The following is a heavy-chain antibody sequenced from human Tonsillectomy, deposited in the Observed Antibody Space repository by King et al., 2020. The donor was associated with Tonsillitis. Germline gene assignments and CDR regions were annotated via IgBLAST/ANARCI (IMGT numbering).Heavy chain of an antibody. V-gene: IGHV3-30*02. CDR3: AKDGSSGWDPMNYFDY. D-gene: IGHD6-19*01. J-gene: IGHJ4*02. CDR2: IRFDGTNK. Sequence: VQLVESGGGVVQPGGSVRLSCAASGFTFRSYAMHWVRQAPGKGLEWVAFIRFDGTNKYYADSVKVRFTISRDTSKNTLYLQMNSLRTEDTAVYYCAKDGSSGWDPMNYFDYWGQGTLVTVSS. CDR1: GFTFRSYA.